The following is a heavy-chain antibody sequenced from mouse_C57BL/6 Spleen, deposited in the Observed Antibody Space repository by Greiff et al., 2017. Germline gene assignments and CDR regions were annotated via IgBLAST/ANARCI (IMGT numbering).Heavy chain of an antibody. J-gene: IGHJ3*01. D-gene: IGHD2-3*01. CDR1: GYAFTNYL. CDR3: ARALDYDGYSY. CDR2: INPGSGGT. Sequence: VQLVESGAELVRPGTSVKVSCKASGYAFTNYLIEWVKQRPGQGLEWIGVINPGSGGTNYNEKFKGKATLTADKSSSTAYMQLSSLTSEDSAVYFCARALDYDGYSYWGQGTLVTVSA. V-gene: IGHV1-54*01.